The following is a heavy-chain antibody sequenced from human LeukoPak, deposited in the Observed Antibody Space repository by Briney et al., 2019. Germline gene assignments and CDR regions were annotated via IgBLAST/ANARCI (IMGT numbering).Heavy chain of an antibody. Sequence: PGGSLRLSCAASGFSFSRHAMSWVRQAPGKGLEWVSSISGSAGSTYYADSVKGRFTISRDNSKNTLSLQMNSLRAEDTAVYYCAKDPGMVPGGLPLYYFDCWGQGTLVTVSS. CDR3: AKDPGMVPGGLPLYYFDC. CDR1: GFSFSRHA. CDR2: ISGSAGST. D-gene: IGHD3-10*01. V-gene: IGHV3-23*01. J-gene: IGHJ4*02.